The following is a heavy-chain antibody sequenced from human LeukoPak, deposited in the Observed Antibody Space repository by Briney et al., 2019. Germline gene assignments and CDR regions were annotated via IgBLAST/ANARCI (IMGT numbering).Heavy chain of an antibody. J-gene: IGHJ4*02. Sequence: PGGSLRLSCAASGFTFSSYAMHWVRRAPGKGLEWVAVISYDGSEKWYADSVKGRFTISRDSSRNTLYLQMNSLRPEDTAVYYCARGGVPFDYWGQGTLVTVSS. V-gene: IGHV3-30*04. CDR1: GFTFSSYA. CDR2: ISYDGSEK. CDR3: ARGGVPFDY. D-gene: IGHD3-16*01.